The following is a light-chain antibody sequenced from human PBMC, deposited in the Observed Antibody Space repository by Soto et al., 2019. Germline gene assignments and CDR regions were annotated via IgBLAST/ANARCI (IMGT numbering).Light chain of an antibody. CDR1: QSISSY. Sequence: DIQMTQSPSSLSASVGDRVTITCRASQSISSYLNWYQQKPGKAPKLLIYAASSLQSGVPSRFSGSGAGTDFTPAISSLQPEDFATYYCQQSYSTLAFGGETKVQIE. V-gene: IGKV1-39*01. CDR3: QQSYSTLA. CDR2: AAS. J-gene: IGKJ4*01.